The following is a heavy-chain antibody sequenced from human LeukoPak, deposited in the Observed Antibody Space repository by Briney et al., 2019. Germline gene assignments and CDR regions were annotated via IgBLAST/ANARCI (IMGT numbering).Heavy chain of an antibody. Sequence: PGGSLRLSCAASGFTSSSYAMSWVRQAPGKGPEWVSSLSGGGGDTYYADSVNGRFTISRDNSKKTLYLQMNSLRAEDTAVYYCAKDRYYDSRRAYDYWGQGTLVTVSS. CDR1: GFTSSSYA. CDR2: LSGGGGDT. CDR3: AKDRYYDSRRAYDY. D-gene: IGHD3-22*01. J-gene: IGHJ4*02. V-gene: IGHV3-23*01.